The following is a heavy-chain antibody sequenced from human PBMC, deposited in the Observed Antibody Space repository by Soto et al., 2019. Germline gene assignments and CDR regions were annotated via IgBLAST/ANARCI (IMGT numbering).Heavy chain of an antibody. CDR1: GYAFTSYY. CDR3: ARDGRNSYSSRWYHNDY. CDR2: INPSGGST. V-gene: IGHV1-46*01. Sequence: ASVKVSCKASGYAFTSYYMHWVRQALGQGLEWMGIINPSGGSTSYAQKFQGRVTMTRDTASITVYMELSSRKSEETAVHYCARDGRNSYSSRWYHNDYSTQGTPVTGSS. J-gene: IGHJ4*01. D-gene: IGHD6-19*01.